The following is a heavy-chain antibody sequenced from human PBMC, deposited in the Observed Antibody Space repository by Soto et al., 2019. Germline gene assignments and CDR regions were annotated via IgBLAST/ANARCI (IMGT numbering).Heavy chain of an antibody. CDR1: GFTFSSYS. D-gene: IGHD3-22*01. Sequence: EVQLVESGGGLVQPGGSLRLSCAASGFTFSSYSMNWVRQAPGKWLGWVSYISSSSSTIYYADSVKGRFTISRDNAKNSLYLQMNSLRAEDTAVYYCARDGRFSGYYLTDYWGQGTLVTVSS. CDR2: ISSSSSTI. V-gene: IGHV3-48*01. J-gene: IGHJ4*02. CDR3: ARDGRFSGYYLTDY.